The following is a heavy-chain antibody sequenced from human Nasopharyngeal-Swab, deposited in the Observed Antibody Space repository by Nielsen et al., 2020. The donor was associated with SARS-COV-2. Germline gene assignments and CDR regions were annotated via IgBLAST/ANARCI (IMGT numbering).Heavy chain of an antibody. CDR2: IYSRGET. Sequence: GESLKISCEVSGFSVSYNYMSWVRQAPGKGLEWVAVIYSRGETHYTDSVRGRFTISRDNSKNMVNLQLNSLRAEDTAVYYCARDTLIVGANYYYYGMDVWGQGTTVTVSS. CDR3: ARDTLIVGANYYYYGMDV. D-gene: IGHD1-26*01. J-gene: IGHJ6*02. CDR1: GFSVSYNY. V-gene: IGHV3-53*01.